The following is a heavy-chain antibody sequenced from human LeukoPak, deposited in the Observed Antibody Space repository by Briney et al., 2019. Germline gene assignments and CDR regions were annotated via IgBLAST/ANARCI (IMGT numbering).Heavy chain of an antibody. J-gene: IGHJ4*02. D-gene: IGHD1-26*01. Sequence: GGSLRLSCAASGFTFSIYDMHWVRQVTGKGLEWVSVIGTAADTYYPGSVKGRFTISRENAKNSLYLQMNSLRVGDTAVYFCVRGDPRSYGGGQYFFDYWGQGTLVTVSS. V-gene: IGHV3-13*01. CDR1: GFTFSIYD. CDR3: VRGDPRSYGGGQYFFDY. CDR2: IGTAADT.